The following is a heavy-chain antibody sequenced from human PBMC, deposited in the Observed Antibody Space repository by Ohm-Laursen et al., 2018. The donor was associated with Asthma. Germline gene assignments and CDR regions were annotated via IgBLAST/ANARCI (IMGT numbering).Heavy chain of an antibody. CDR2: IYYSGST. Sequence: SQTLSLTCTVSGGSISSGGYYWSWIRQHPGKGLEWIGYIYYSGSTYYNPSLKSRVTISVDTSKNQFSLKLSSVTAVDTAVYYCARVGGGRDGYIFDYWGQGTLVTVSS. V-gene: IGHV4-31*03. J-gene: IGHJ4*02. D-gene: IGHD5-24*01. CDR1: GGSISSGGYY. CDR3: ARVGGGRDGYIFDY.